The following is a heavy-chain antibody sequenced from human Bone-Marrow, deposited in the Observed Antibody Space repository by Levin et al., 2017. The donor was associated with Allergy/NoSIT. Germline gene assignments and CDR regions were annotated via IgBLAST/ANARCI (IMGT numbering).Heavy chain of an antibody. J-gene: IGHJ6*02. D-gene: IGHD1-1*01. CDR3: AKVKSQLMPYTMDV. V-gene: IGHV3-30*18. CDR2: ISYDGSST. CDR1: GFTFSSFA. Sequence: GGSLRLSCAASGFTFSSFAIHWVRQAPGKGLEWVALISYDGSSTYYADSVKGRFTISRDNSKNTLYLEIHSLSAEDTAVYFCAKVKSQLMPYTMDVCGQGTAVTVSS.